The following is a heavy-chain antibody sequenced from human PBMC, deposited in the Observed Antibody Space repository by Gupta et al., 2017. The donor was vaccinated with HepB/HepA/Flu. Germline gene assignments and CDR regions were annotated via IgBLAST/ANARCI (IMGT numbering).Heavy chain of an antibody. D-gene: IGHD1-7*01. CDR3: ARGNYGCDD. V-gene: IGHV3-23*01. Sequence: EVQLLESGGGLVQPGGSLRLSCAASGFPFITYAFSWIRQAPGKGLEWVSHIRVSGDTAYYADSVKGRFTMSRDNSKNTMYLEMNNLRADDTDLYYCARGNYGCDDGGLGTLVTVSS. CDR2: IRVSGDTA. CDR1: GFPFITYA. J-gene: IGHJ4*02.